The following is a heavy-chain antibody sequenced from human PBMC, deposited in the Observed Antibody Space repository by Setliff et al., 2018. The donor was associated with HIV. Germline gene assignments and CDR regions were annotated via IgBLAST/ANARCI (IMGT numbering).Heavy chain of an antibody. CDR3: AKRAVQDGTVTSSNWFES. CDR2: TYGSGST. V-gene: IGHV4-4*09. D-gene: IGHD1-7*01. CDR1: GDSIGTYS. Sequence: KPSETLSLTCAVSGDSIGTYSWHWLRQPPGKGLEWIGYTYGSGSTGYNPSLTSRVTMSTDTPNNRFALKLTSVTAADTAVYYCAKRAVQDGTVTSSNWFESWGQGTLVTVSS. J-gene: IGHJ5*01.